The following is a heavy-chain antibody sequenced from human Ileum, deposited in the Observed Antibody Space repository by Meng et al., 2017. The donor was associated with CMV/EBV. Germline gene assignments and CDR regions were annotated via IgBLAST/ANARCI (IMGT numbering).Heavy chain of an antibody. D-gene: IGHD2-2*01. CDR3: ASVFVGYCSSTSCYPASYYYYGMDV. CDR2: IIPIFGTA. V-gene: IGHV1-69*05. J-gene: IGHJ6*02. Sequence: SVKVSCKASGGTFSSYAISWVRQAPGQGLEWMGGIIPIFGTANYAQKFQGRVTITTDESTSTAYMELSSLRSEDTAVYYCASVFVGYCSSTSCYPASYYYYGMDVWGQGTTVTVSS. CDR1: GGTFSSYA.